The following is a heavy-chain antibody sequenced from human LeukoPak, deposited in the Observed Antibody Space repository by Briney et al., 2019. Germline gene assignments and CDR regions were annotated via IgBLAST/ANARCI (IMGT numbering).Heavy chain of an antibody. Sequence: PSETLSLTCTVSGVSISSSNSYWGWIRQPPGKGLEWIGSIYYSGNTYYNASLKSQVSISIDMSKNQFSLKLTSVTAADTAVYYCARDRGTWNDDGFDYWGQGTLVTVSS. V-gene: IGHV4-39*02. CDR2: IYYSGNT. D-gene: IGHD1-1*01. CDR1: GVSISSSNSY. CDR3: ARDRGTWNDDGFDY. J-gene: IGHJ4*02.